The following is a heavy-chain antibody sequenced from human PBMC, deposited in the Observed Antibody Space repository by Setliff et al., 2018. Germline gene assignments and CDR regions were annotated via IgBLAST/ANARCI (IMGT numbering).Heavy chain of an antibody. D-gene: IGHD2-15*01. J-gene: IGHJ4*02. CDR1: GFTISYYA. CDR2: IWDDGGNK. Sequence: GGSLRLSCAASGFTISYYAIHWVRQAPGKGLEWVAVIWDDGGNKYHADSVKGRFTISRDNSKNTLYLQMNSLRPEDTAVYYCARTCSGSGCYAGLESWGQGTPVTVSS. V-gene: IGHV3-30-3*01. CDR3: ARTCSGSGCYAGLES.